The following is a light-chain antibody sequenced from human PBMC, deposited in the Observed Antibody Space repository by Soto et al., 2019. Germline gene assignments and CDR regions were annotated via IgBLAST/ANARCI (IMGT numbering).Light chain of an antibody. CDR1: QYIASF. J-gene: IGKJ1*01. CDR2: RAS. V-gene: IGKV1-5*03. CDR3: QQYYGPPWT. Sequence: DIQMTQSPSTLSASVGDRVTITCRASQYIASFLAWYQQKPGKAPNLLIYRASNLENGVPSMFSGSGSGTQFTLTISSLQPDDFTTYYCQQYYGPPWTFGQGTKVDFK.